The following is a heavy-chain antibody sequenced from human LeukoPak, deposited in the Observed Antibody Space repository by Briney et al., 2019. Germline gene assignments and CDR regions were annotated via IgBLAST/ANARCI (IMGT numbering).Heavy chain of an antibody. V-gene: IGHV3-48*04. CDR3: ATQTAIRRGAH. D-gene: IGHD1-26*01. J-gene: IGHJ4*02. Sequence: GGSLRLSCAASGFTFSGFNMNWFRQAPGEGLEWLSYINVLGTTINYAASVKGRFIISRDDSKSLLYSQMNNLRAEDAAVYYCATQTAIRRGAHWGPGTLVIVSS. CDR1: GFTFSGFN. CDR2: INVLGTTI.